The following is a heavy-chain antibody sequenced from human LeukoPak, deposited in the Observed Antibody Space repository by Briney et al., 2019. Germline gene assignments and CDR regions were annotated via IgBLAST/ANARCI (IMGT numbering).Heavy chain of an antibody. CDR1: GFGFSSYS. J-gene: IGHJ4*02. Sequence: PGGSLRLSCAASGFGFSSYSMNWVRQAPGKGLEWVSSISSSSSYIYYADSVKGRFTISRDNAKNSLYLQMNSLRAEDTAVYYCARVAVVVAGGFDYWGQGTLVTVSS. CDR3: ARVAVVVAGGFDY. CDR2: ISSSSSYI. V-gene: IGHV3-21*01. D-gene: IGHD2-15*01.